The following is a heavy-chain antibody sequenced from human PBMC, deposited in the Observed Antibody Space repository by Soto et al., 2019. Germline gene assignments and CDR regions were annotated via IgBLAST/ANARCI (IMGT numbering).Heavy chain of an antibody. J-gene: IGHJ4*02. CDR2: ISGSGGTT. D-gene: IGHD3-22*01. Sequence: EVQLLESGGGLVQPGGSLRLSCAASGFTFSSYAMSWVRQAPGKGLEWVSAISGSGGTTYYADSVKGRFTISRDNSKNTPYLQMNSLRAEDTAVYYCAKFSRSSYYGSSGCNWGQGTLVTVSS. V-gene: IGHV3-23*01. CDR3: AKFSRSSYYGSSGCN. CDR1: GFTFSSYA.